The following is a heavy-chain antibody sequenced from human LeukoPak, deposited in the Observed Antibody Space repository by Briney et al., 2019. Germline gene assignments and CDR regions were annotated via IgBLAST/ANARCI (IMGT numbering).Heavy chain of an antibody. D-gene: IGHD2-21*02. V-gene: IGHV3-23*01. CDR2: ISGSGGTT. CDR3: ATEATYCTAACYSLSDY. J-gene: IGHJ4*02. Sequence: PGGSLRLSCAASEFTFSSYSLTWVRQAPGKGLEWVSLISGSGGTTYYAASVRGRFTISRDNSKNTLYLQMNTLRAGDTAVYYCATEATYCTAACYSLSDYWGQGTLVTVSS. CDR1: EFTFSSYS.